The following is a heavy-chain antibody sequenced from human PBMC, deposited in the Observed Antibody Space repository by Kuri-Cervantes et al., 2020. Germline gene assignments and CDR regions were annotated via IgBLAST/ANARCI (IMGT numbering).Heavy chain of an antibody. CDR2: ISVYNGDT. CDR3: ARHLISGAAAGSIDS. CDR1: GYTFRSYG. J-gene: IGHJ4*02. V-gene: IGHV1-18*01. D-gene: IGHD6-13*01. Sequence: ASVKVSCKASGYTFRSYGISWVRQAPGQGLEWLGWISVYNGDTNYAQKLQGRVTMTTDTSTSTAYMILRSLRSDDTAMYYCARHLISGAAAGSIDSWGQGTLVTVSS.